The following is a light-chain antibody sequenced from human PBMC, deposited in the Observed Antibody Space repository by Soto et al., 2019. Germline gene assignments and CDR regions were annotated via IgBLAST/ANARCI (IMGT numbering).Light chain of an antibody. CDR2: GAF. V-gene: IGKV3-15*01. CDR3: QQYNDWPRT. J-gene: IGKJ1*01. Sequence: EIVMTQSPATLSVSPGERATLSCRASQSVSSYLAWYQQKPGQAPRLLIYGAFTRATGMPARFSGSGSGTEFTLTISSLQSEDFAVSYCQQYNDWPRTFGQVTKVEIK. CDR1: QSVSSY.